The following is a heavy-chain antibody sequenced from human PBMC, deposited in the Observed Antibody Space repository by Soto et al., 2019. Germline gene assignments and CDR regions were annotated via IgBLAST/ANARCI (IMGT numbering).Heavy chain of an antibody. D-gene: IGHD2-2*01. CDR2: IYYSGST. V-gene: IGHV4-59*01. CDR1: GGSISSYY. J-gene: IGHJ6*02. CDR3: ARGQAGEYQLLPRGYYYGMDV. Sequence: QVQLQESGPGLVKPSETLSLTCTVSGGSISSYYWSWIRQPPGKGLEWIGYIYYSGSTNYNPSLQSRVTISVDTSKNQFSLKLSSVTAADTAVYYCARGQAGEYQLLPRGYYYGMDVWGQGTTVTVSS.